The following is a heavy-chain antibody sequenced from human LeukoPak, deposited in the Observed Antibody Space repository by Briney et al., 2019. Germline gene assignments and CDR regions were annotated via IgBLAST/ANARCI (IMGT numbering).Heavy chain of an antibody. J-gene: IGHJ6*02. CDR2: ISGYGGST. D-gene: IGHD6-13*01. CDR3: AKGKITTAGDYYFYGLDV. V-gene: IGHV3-43*02. Sequence: GGSLRLSCAASGFTFDDYAMHWVRQAPGKVLEWASVISGYGGSTYYADSVKGRFTISRDNSKNSLYLLMSSLRTEDTAFYYCAKGKITTAGDYYFYGLDVWGQGTTVTVSS. CDR1: GFTFDDYA.